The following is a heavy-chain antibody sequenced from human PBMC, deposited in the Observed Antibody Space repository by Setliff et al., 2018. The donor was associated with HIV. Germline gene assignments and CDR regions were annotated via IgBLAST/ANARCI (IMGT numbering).Heavy chain of an antibody. D-gene: IGHD2-2*01. CDR1: GYTLSTYA. CDR3: ARGGARDYQLLYNYFDP. V-gene: IGHV1-3*01. J-gene: IGHJ5*02. CDR2: INSDNGNT. Sequence: WASVKVSCKASGYTLSTYALYWVRQAPGQRLEWMGWINSDNGNTKFSQKFQGRLTITADTTASTAYMVLSSLTSEDTAVYYCARGGARDYQLLYNYFDPWGQGTLVTVSS.